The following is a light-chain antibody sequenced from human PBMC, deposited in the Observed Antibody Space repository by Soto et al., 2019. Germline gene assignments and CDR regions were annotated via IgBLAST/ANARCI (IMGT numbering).Light chain of an antibody. V-gene: IGLV1-44*01. CDR3: AAWDDSLNGYYV. CDR1: SSNIGSNT. Sequence: QSVLTQPPSASGTPGQRVTISCSGSSSNIGSNTVNWYQQLPGTAPKLLIYSNKQRPSGVPDRFSGSKSGTSAYLAISGLQSEDEADYYCAAWDDSLNGYYVFGTGTKLTVL. J-gene: IGLJ1*01. CDR2: SNK.